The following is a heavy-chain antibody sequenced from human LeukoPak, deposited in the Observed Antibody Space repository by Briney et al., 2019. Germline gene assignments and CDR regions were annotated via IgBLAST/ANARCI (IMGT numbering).Heavy chain of an antibody. CDR2: IFYAGHT. J-gene: IGHJ6*03. CDR1: DGSISSSSHF. D-gene: IGHD1-1*01. CDR3: ARDSAAGSYYYYTDV. V-gene: IGHV4-39*07. Sequence: SETLSLTCTVSDGSISSSSHFWGWIRQPPGKGLEWIGSIFYAGHTFYNPSLKSRVTISVDTSKNQFSLNLSSVTAADTAVYYCARDSAAGSYYYYTDVWGKGTTVTISS.